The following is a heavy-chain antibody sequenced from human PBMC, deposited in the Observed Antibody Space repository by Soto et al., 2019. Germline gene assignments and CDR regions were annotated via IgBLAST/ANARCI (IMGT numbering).Heavy chain of an antibody. J-gene: IGHJ4*02. D-gene: IGHD2-21*01. Sequence: QVQLQQWGAGLLKPSETLSLTCAVYGGSFSGYYWTWIRQPPGKGLEWIGEINHSGVSNYNPSLKSRVTFSVDTSKNHFSLMLRSVTAADTGVYYCARGFGVTAPGMRGDSYPLDYWGQGTLVTVSS. CDR1: GGSFSGYY. V-gene: IGHV4-34*02. CDR2: INHSGVS. CDR3: ARGFGVTAPGMRGDSYPLDY.